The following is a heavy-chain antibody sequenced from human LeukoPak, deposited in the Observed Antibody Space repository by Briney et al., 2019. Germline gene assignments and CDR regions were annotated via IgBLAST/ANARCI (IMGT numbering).Heavy chain of an antibody. D-gene: IGHD1-26*01. J-gene: IGHJ3*02. Sequence: SSETLSLTCTVSGGSISSYYWSWIRQPAGKGVEWIGRIYISGSTNYNPSLKSRVTMSVDTSKNQFSLKLSSVTAADTAVYYCARTSGSSTADAFDIWGQGTMVTVSS. CDR3: ARTSGSSTADAFDI. CDR2: IYISGST. V-gene: IGHV4-4*07. CDR1: GGSISSYY.